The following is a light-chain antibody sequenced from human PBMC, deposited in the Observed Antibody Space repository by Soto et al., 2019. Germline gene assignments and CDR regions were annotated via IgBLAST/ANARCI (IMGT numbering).Light chain of an antibody. CDR1: SSDVGGYNY. J-gene: IGLJ2*01. CDR3: SSHTSSSTPV. Sequence: QSALTQPASVSGSPGQSITISCTGTSSDVGGYNYVSWYQQHPGKAPKLMIYDVSNRPSGVSNRFSGSKSGNTASLTISWLQAEDEADYYCSSHTSSSTPVFGGGTKLTVL. CDR2: DVS. V-gene: IGLV2-14*03.